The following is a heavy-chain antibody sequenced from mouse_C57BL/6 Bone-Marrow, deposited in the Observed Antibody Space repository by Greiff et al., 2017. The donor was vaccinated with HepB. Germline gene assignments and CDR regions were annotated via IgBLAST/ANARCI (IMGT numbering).Heavy chain of an antibody. J-gene: IGHJ2*01. CDR3: ARKWLLGY. CDR1: GYTFTSYW. V-gene: IGHV1-59*01. D-gene: IGHD2-3*01. CDR2: IDPSDSYT. Sequence: QVQLQQPGAELVRPGTSVKLSCKASGYTFTSYWMHWVKQRPGQGLEWIGVIDPSDSYTNYNQKFKGKATLTVDTSSSTAYMQLSSLTSEDSAVYYCARKWLLGYWGQGTTLTVSS.